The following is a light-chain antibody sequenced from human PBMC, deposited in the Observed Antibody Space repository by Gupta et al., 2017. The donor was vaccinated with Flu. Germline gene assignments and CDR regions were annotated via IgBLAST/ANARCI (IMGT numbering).Light chain of an antibody. J-gene: IGLJ3*02. CDR3: AAWDDSLNAWV. CDR1: SSNIGTKT. Sequence: RVTISFSGRSSNIGTKTVNGYQQLPGTAPKIRSYSKSQRPAGVPDRFSASKAGTSASPATSVLQAEEEADYYCAAWDDSLNAWVFGGGTKLTVL. V-gene: IGLV1-44*01. CDR2: SKS.